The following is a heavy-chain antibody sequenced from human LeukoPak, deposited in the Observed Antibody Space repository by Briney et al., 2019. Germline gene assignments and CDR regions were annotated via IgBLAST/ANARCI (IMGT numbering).Heavy chain of an antibody. CDR2: ISSSGSTI. CDR3: AELGITMIGGV. CDR1: GFTFSSYE. J-gene: IGHJ6*04. Sequence: GGSLRLSCAASGFTFSSYEMDWVRQAPGKGLEWASYISSSGSTIYYADSVKGRFTISRDNAKNSLYLQMNSLRAEDTAVYYCAELGITMIGGVWGKGTTVTISS. D-gene: IGHD3-10*02. V-gene: IGHV3-48*03.